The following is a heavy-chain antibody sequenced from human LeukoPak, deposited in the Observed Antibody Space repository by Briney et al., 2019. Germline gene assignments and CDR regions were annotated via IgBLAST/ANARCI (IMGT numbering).Heavy chain of an antibody. CDR3: ARTQSQSGSYRYYFGY. D-gene: IGHD1-26*01. CDR2: IYYISNT. V-gene: IGHV4-61*08. CDR1: GASVGSAGYY. J-gene: IGHJ4*02. Sequence: SETLSLTCTVSGASVGSAGYYWSWIRQPPGGGLEWIGYIYYISNTNYNPSLKSRVTMSVDPSKNQFSRKLNSVTAADTAVYYCARTQSQSGSYRYYFGYWGQRTLVTVSS.